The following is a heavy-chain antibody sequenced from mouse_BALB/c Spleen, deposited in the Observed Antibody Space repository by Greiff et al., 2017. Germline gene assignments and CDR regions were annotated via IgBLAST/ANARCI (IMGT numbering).Heavy chain of an antibody. CDR1: GYAFSSYW. V-gene: IGHV1-80*01. J-gene: IGHJ3*01. Sequence: QVQLKQSGAELVRPGSSVKISCKASGYAFSSYWMNWVKQRPGQGLEWIGQIYPGDGDTNYNGKFKGKATLTADKSSSTAYMQLSSLTSEDSAVYFCARDGYYGSSPWFAYWGQGTLVTVSA. D-gene: IGHD1-1*01. CDR3: ARDGYYGSSPWFAY. CDR2: IYPGDGDT.